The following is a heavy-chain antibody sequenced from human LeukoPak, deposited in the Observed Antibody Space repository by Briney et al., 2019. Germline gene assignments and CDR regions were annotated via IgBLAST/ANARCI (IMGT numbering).Heavy chain of an antibody. CDR3: KCRHYYYYYMDV. V-gene: IGHV4-34*01. CDR1: GGSFSGYY. CDR2: INHRGST. J-gene: IGHJ6*03. Sequence: SETLSLTCAVYGGSFSGYYWSWIRQPPGKGLEWIGEINHRGSTNYNPSLKSRVTISVDTSKNQFSLKLSSVTAADTAVYYCKCRHYYYYYMDVWGKGTTVTVSS.